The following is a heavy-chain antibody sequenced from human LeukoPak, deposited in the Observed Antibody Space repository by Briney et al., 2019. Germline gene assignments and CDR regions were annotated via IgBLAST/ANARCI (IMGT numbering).Heavy chain of an antibody. J-gene: IGHJ3*02. CDR1: GGSISSYY. CDR2: IYYSGST. D-gene: IGHD3-16*01. V-gene: IGHV4-59*01. Sequence: PSETLSLTCTVSGGSISSYYWSWIRQPPGKGLEWIGYIYYSGSTNYNPSLKSRVTISVDTSKNQFSLKLSSVTAADTAVYYCAREGDFGERDFQAFDIWGQGTMVTVSS. CDR3: AREGDFGERDFQAFDI.